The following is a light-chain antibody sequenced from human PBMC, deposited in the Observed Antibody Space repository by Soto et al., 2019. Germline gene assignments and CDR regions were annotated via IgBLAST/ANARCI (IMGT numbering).Light chain of an antibody. V-gene: IGKV1-33*01. CDR2: DAS. J-gene: IGKJ3*01. CDR3: QQYLNRPIST. Sequence: DIQMTHSPSSLSASVGDRFTITCQASQDISNYLNWYQQKPGKAPRLLIYDASNLETGVTSKFSGSGSGTDFTFTISSLQPEDIATSYCQQYLNRPISTFGPGTKVDIK. CDR1: QDISNY.